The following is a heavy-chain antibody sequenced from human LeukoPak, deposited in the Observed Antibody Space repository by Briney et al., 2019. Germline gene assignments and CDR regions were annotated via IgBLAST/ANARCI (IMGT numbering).Heavy chain of an antibody. V-gene: IGHV3-21*01. CDR3: ARENPSTGYA. J-gene: IGHJ4*02. CDR1: GFTFSSYS. D-gene: IGHD1-1*01. Sequence: PGGSLRLSCAVSGFTFSSYSMNWVRQAPGKGLEWVSSISSSSSYIYYADSVKGRFTISRDNAKNSLYLQMNSLRAEDTAVYYCARENPSTGYAWGQGTLVTVSS. CDR2: ISSSSSYI.